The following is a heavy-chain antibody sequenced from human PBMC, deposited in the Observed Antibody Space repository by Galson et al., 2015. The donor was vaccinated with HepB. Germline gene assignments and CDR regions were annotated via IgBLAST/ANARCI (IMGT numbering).Heavy chain of an antibody. J-gene: IGHJ4*02. CDR1: GFTFSSYW. CDR2: INSDGISI. CDR3: VRDNGPHNYAPDY. D-gene: IGHD4-11*01. V-gene: IGHV3-74*01. Sequence: SLRLSCAASGFTFSSYWMHWVRQAPGKGLVWVSRINSDGISISYADSVKGRFTTSRDNAEKTLHLEMNSLRVEDTGVYYCVRDNGPHNYAPDYWGQGTLVTVFS.